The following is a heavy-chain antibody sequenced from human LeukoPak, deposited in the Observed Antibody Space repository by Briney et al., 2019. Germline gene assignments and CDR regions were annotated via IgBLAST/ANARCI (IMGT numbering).Heavy chain of an antibody. CDR3: ARASGYSYGHFDY. Sequence: SETLSLTCTVSGGSISSSSYYWGWIRQPPGKGLEWIGSIYYSGSTYYNPSLKSRVTISVDTSKNQFSLKLSSVTAADTAVYCCARASGYSYGHFDYWGQGTLVTVSS. D-gene: IGHD5-18*01. CDR2: IYYSGST. V-gene: IGHV4-39*07. J-gene: IGHJ4*02. CDR1: GGSISSSSYY.